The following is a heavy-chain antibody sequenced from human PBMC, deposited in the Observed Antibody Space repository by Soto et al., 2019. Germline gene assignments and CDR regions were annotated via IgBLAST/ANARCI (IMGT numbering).Heavy chain of an antibody. CDR1: GGTFSSYA. CDR2: IIPIFGTA. V-gene: IGHV1-69*01. J-gene: IGHJ6*02. CDR3: ARLGYSGYDYDYYDDGMDV. D-gene: IGHD5-12*01. Sequence: QVQLVQSGAEVKKPGSSVKVSCKASGGTFSSYAISWVRQAPGQELEWMGGIIPIFGTANYAQKFQGRVTITADESTSTAYMELRSLRSEDTAVYYCARLGYSGYDYDYYDDGMDVWGQGTTVTVSS.